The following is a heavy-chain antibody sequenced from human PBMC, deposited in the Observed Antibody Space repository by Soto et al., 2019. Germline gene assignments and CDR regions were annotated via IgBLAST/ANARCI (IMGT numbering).Heavy chain of an antibody. CDR1: GNSLSNFY. CDR2: IYPGNSET. CDR3: ASSSKLFYYGMDV. V-gene: IGHV5-51*01. D-gene: IGHD6-13*01. Sequence: GESLKISCKGSGNSLSNFYIGWVRQMAGKGLEWMGIIYPGNSETRVSPSFQGQVTISADRSSSTAYLQWSSLKASDTAMYYCASSSKLFYYGMDVWGQGTTVTVSS. J-gene: IGHJ6*01.